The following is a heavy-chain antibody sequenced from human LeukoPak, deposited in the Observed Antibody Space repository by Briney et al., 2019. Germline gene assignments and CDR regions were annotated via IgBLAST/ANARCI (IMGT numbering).Heavy chain of an antibody. V-gene: IGHV3-30*02. CDR1: GFTFSGYG. Sequence: GGSLRLSCAASGFTFSGYGMHWVRQAPGKGLEWVAFIRYDGSNKYYADSVKGRFTISRDNSKNTLYLQMNSLRAEDTAVYYCAKVLRGAQLWLGNWGQGTLVTVSS. J-gene: IGHJ4*02. D-gene: IGHD5-18*01. CDR3: AKVLRGAQLWLGN. CDR2: IRYDGSNK.